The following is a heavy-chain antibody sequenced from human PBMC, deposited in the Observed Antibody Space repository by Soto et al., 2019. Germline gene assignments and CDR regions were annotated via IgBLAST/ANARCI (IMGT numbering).Heavy chain of an antibody. D-gene: IGHD4-17*01. CDR1: GGSFSGYY. Sequence: QVQLQQWGAGLLKPSETLSLTCAVYGGSFSGYYWSWIRQPPGKGLEWIGEINHSGSTNYNPSLKSRVTISVAASKNQFALKLSSVTAAGTAVYYCARGGRVTTVIPLDYWGQGTLVTVSS. CDR3: ARGGRVTTVIPLDY. V-gene: IGHV4-34*01. J-gene: IGHJ4*02. CDR2: INHSGST.